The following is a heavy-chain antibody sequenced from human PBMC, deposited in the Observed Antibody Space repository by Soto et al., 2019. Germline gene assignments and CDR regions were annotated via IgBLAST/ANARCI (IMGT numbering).Heavy chain of an antibody. CDR1: RFTFSSYA. Sequence: GGSLRLSCAASRFTFSSYAMHWVRQAPGKGLEWVAVISDDGSNKYYADSVKGRFTVSRDNSKNTVFLQMNSLRTEDTAFYYCARDLNARWELLGEIDYWGQGTLVTVSS. V-gene: IGHV3-30-3*01. J-gene: IGHJ4*02. D-gene: IGHD1-26*01. CDR2: ISDDGSNK. CDR3: ARDLNARWELLGEIDY.